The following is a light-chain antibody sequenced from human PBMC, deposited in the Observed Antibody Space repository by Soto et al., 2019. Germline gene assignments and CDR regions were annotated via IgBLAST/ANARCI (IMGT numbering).Light chain of an antibody. V-gene: IGKV3-20*01. CDR1: QSVRSN. CDR2: GAS. Sequence: EMVMTQSPATLSVSPGERATLSSRASQSVRSNLAWYQQKPGQAPSLLIYGASNRATGIPDRFSGSGSGTDFTLTISRLEPEDFAVYYCQQYGSSGTFGQGTKVDIK. CDR3: QQYGSSGT. J-gene: IGKJ1*01.